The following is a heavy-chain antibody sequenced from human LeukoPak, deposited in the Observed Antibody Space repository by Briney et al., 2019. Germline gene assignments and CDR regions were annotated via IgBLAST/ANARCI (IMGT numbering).Heavy chain of an antibody. CDR1: GFTLSTYG. D-gene: IGHD2-15*01. V-gene: IGHV3-30*18. CDR2: ISYDGNSK. J-gene: IGHJ4*02. CDR3: VKDLPGGGSFDY. Sequence: SGGSLRLSCAASGFTLSTYGMHWVRQAPGKGLEWVAMISYDGNSKQYADFVKGRFTISRDNSRNTLYLQMNSLRPEDTALYYCVKDLPGGGSFDYWGQGALVTVSS.